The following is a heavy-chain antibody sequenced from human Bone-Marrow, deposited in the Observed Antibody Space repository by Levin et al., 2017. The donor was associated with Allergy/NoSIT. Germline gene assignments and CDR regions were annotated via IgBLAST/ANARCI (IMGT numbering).Heavy chain of an antibody. J-gene: IGHJ5*02. D-gene: IGHD6-19*01. Sequence: GESLKISCAASGFTFSSYSMNWVRQAPGKGLEWVSSISSSSSYIYYADSVKGRFTISRDNAKNSLYLQMNSLRAEDTAMYYCARGVESVAVAGTFNWFDPWGQGTLVTVSS. V-gene: IGHV3-21*01. CDR2: ISSSSSYI. CDR1: GFTFSSYS. CDR3: ARGVESVAVAGTFNWFDP.